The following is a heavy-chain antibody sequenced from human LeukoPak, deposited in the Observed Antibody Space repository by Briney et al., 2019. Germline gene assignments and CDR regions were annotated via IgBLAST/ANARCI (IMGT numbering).Heavy chain of an antibody. CDR3: AKDRYGGNHDAFDI. J-gene: IGHJ3*02. Sequence: GGSLRLSCVASGFTLSTYGMHWVRQAPGKGLEWVTVISYDERNKYYADSVKGRFTISRDNSKDTVYLQMNSLRTEDTAVYYCAKDRYGGNHDAFDIWGQGTMVTVSS. CDR1: GFTLSTYG. V-gene: IGHV3-30*18. CDR2: ISYDERNK. D-gene: IGHD4-23*01.